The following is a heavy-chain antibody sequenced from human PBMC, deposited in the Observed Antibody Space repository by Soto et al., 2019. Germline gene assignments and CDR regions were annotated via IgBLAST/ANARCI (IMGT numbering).Heavy chain of an antibody. J-gene: IGHJ4*02. CDR3: AKDAGGGILTGYYDTYFDY. CDR2: ISGSGGST. V-gene: IGHV3-23*01. Sequence: EVQLLESGGGLVQPGGSLRLSCAASGFTFSSYAMSWVRQAPGKGLEWVSAISGSGGSTYYADSVKGRFTISRDNSKNTLYLQMNGLRAEDTAVYYCAKDAGGGILTGYYDTYFDYWGQGTLVTVSS. D-gene: IGHD3-9*01. CDR1: GFTFSSYA.